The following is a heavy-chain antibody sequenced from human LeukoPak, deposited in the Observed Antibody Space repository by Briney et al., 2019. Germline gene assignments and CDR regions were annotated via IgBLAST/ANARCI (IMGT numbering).Heavy chain of an antibody. V-gene: IGHV5-51*01. CDR3: VRSWHRSGWYYFDY. D-gene: IGHD6-19*01. CDR1: GYSFTGYW. Sequence: GESLKISCKSDGYSFTGYWIGWVRQMPGKGLEWMGIIDPGDSDTSYSPSFQGQVTISADKSFTTANLQWSSLKASDTAMYYCVRSWHRSGWYYFDYWGQGTLVTVSS. J-gene: IGHJ4*02. CDR2: IDPGDSDT.